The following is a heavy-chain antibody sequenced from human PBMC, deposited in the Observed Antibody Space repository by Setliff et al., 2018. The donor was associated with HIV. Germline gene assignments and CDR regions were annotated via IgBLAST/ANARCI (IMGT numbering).Heavy chain of an antibody. J-gene: IGHJ6*02. CDR2: IWYDGSNE. CDR3: ARDQLAMVRRNGMDV. D-gene: IGHD3-10*01. V-gene: IGHV3-33*08. Sequence: GSLRLSCAASGFTFSSYGMHWVRQAPGKGLEWVAVIWYDGSNEYYADSVKGRFTISRDNSKNTLYVQMNSLRVEDTAVYYCARDQLAMVRRNGMDVWGQGTTVTVSS. CDR1: GFTFSSYG.